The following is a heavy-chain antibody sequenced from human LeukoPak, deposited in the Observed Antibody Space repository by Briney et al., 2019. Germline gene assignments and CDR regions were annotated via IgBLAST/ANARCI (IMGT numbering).Heavy chain of an antibody. Sequence: PGGSLRLSCAASGFAFSSYAIHWVRQAPGKGLEWVAVISYDGSNKYYADSVKGRFTISRDDSKNTLYLQMSSLRAEDTAEYYCARDMGNYDSSGYYRTYYYYYGLDVWGQGTTVTVSS. J-gene: IGHJ6*02. CDR3: ARDMGNYDSSGYYRTYYYYYGLDV. CDR1: GFAFSSYA. D-gene: IGHD3-22*01. CDR2: ISYDGSNK. V-gene: IGHV3-30-3*01.